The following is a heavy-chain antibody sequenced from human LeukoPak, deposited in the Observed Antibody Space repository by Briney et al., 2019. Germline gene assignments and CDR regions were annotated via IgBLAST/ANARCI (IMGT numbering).Heavy chain of an antibody. CDR3: ARGDYVWGSYRWQDY. CDR2: INPNSGGT. D-gene: IGHD3-16*02. CDR1: GYTFTGYY. Sequence: ASVKVSCKASGYTFTGYYMHWMRQAPGQGLEWMGWINPNSGGTNYAQKFQGRVTMTRDTSISTAYMELSRLRSDDTAVYYCARGDYVWGSYRWQDYWGQGTLVTVSS. J-gene: IGHJ4*02. V-gene: IGHV1-2*02.